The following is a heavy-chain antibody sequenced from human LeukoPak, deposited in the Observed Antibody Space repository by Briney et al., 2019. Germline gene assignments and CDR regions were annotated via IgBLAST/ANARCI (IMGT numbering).Heavy chain of an antibody. CDR2: IIPILGIA. J-gene: IGHJ3*02. CDR3: ARGYCSSTSCYRDASDI. Sequence: ASVKVSCKASGGTFSSYTISWVRQAPGQGLEWMGRIIPILGIANHAQKFQGRVTITADKSTSTAYMELSSLRSEDTAVYYCARGYCSSTSCYRDASDIWGQGTMVTVSS. V-gene: IGHV1-69*02. D-gene: IGHD2-2*01. CDR1: GGTFSSYT.